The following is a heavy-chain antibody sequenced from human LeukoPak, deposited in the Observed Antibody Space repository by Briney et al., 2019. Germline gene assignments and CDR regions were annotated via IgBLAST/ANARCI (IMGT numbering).Heavy chain of an antibody. CDR1: GYSITSAYY. CDR3: ARDQIKMMGTTTGNLYDY. D-gene: IGHD1-26*01. V-gene: IGHV4-38-2*02. CDR2: IYHSGST. J-gene: IGHJ4*02. Sequence: SETLSLTCTVSGYSITSAYYWGWIRQPPGKGLEWIGTIYHSGSTYYNPSLKSRVTISVDTSKNQFSLNLSSVTAADTAVYYCARDQIKMMGTTTGNLYDYWGQGTLVTVSS.